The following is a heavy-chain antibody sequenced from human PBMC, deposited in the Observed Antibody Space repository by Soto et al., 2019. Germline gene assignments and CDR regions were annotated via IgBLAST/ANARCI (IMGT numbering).Heavy chain of an antibody. Sequence: PGGSLRLSCAASGFTFSDHCMDWVRQAPGKGLEWAGRTRNKANSYTTEYAASVKGRFTISRDDSKNSLYLQMNSLKTEDTAVYYCARVWRYYGSGSSRDYYYGMDVWGQGTTVTVSS. CDR3: ARVWRYYGSGSSRDYYYGMDV. D-gene: IGHD3-10*01. V-gene: IGHV3-72*01. J-gene: IGHJ6*02. CDR1: GFTFSDHC. CDR2: TRNKANSYTT.